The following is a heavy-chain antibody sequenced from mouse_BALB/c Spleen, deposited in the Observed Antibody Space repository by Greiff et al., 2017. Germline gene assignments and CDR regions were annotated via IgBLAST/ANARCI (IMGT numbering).Heavy chain of an antibody. D-gene: IGHD2-3*01. V-gene: IGHV1-5*01. CDR1: GYTFTSYW. J-gene: IGHJ4*01. Sequence: VQLQQSGTVLARPGASVKMSCKASGYTFTSYWMHWVKQRPGQGLEWIGAIYPGNSDTSYNQKFKGKAKLTAVTSTSTAYMELSSLTNEDSAVYYCTRWLLRSLYAMDYWGQGTSVTVSS. CDR3: TRWLLRSLYAMDY. CDR2: IYPGNSDT.